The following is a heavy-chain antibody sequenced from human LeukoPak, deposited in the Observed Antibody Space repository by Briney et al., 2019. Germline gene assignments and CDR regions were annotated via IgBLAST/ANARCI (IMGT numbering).Heavy chain of an antibody. CDR1: GYSFTSYW. CDR2: IYPGDSDT. Sequence: GGSLKISCKGSGYSFTSYWIGWVRQMPGKSLEWMGIIYPGDSDTRYSPSFQGQVTISADKSISTAYLQWSSLKASDTAMYYCARTYIAARPGAYYYMDVWGKGTTVTVSS. V-gene: IGHV5-51*03. CDR3: ARTYIAARPGAYYYMDV. J-gene: IGHJ6*03. D-gene: IGHD6-6*01.